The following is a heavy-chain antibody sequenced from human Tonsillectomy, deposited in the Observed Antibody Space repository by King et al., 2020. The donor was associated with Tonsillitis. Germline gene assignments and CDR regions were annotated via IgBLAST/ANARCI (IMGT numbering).Heavy chain of an antibody. D-gene: IGHD5-24*01. CDR3: LLQCSHGNLDN. CDR1: GVSFCSYT. V-gene: IGHV3-64D*06. J-gene: IGHJ4*02. CDR2: ISRYGIDT. Sequence: QLVQSGGGLVQPGGSLRLSCSASGVSFCSYTMHWVRQSPGRGLEYVSAISRYGIDTRYADSLKGRFTISRDNSKSTVYLQMSSLTTEDTAVYFCLLQCSHGNLDNWGQGTLVTVSS.